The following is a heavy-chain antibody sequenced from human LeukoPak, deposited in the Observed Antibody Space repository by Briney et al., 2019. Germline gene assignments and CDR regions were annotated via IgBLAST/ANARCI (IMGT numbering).Heavy chain of an antibody. CDR3: ANVFGLFGY. CDR1: GLTFSSYA. Sequence: QTGGSLRLSCAASGLTFSSYAMSWVRQAPGKGLEWVSVISGSGGSTYYADSVKGRLTISRDNSKNTLYLQMNSLRAEDTAVYYCANVFGLFGYWGQGTLVTVSS. CDR2: ISGSGGST. J-gene: IGHJ4*02. V-gene: IGHV3-23*01. D-gene: IGHD3-16*01.